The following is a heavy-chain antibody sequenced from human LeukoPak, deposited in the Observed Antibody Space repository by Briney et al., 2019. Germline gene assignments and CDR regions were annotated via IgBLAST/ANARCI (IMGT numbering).Heavy chain of an antibody. V-gene: IGHV4-30-4*08. Sequence: LRLSCAASGFTFSSYAMSWVRQPPGKGLEWIGYIYYSGSTYYNPSLKSRVTISVDTSKNQFSLKLSSVTAADTAVYYCARRGYDYVWGSYRYTAFFDYWGQGTLVTVSS. CDR2: IYYSGST. CDR3: ARRGYDYVWGSYRYTAFFDY. CDR1: GFTFSSYA. D-gene: IGHD3-16*02. J-gene: IGHJ4*02.